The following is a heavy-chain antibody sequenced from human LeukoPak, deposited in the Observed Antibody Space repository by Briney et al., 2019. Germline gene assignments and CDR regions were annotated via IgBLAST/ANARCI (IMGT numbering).Heavy chain of an antibody. CDR1: GGSISSYY. CDR2: IYYSGST. CDR3: ARAQGYSSSSALIVTAIDYFDY. V-gene: IGHV4-59*01. D-gene: IGHD6-6*01. J-gene: IGHJ4*02. Sequence: PSETLSLTCTVSGGSISSYYWSWIRQPPGKGLEWIGYIYYSGSTNYNPSLKSRVTISVDTSKNQFSLELSSVTAADTAVYYCARAQGYSSSSALIVTAIDYFDYWGQGTLVTVSS.